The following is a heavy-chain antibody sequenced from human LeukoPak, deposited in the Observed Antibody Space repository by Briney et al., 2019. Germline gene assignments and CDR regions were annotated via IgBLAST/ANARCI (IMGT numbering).Heavy chain of an antibody. CDR2: ILSTSAT. Sequence: PGGSLRLSCAASGFTFSSYEMNWVREAPGKGRELLSYILSTSATFYADSVKGRFTISRDNAENSVYLHMNSLRAEDTGVYYCVRDGQFDYWGQGTLVTVSS. CDR3: VRDGQFDY. CDR1: GFTFSSYE. J-gene: IGHJ4*02. V-gene: IGHV3-48*03.